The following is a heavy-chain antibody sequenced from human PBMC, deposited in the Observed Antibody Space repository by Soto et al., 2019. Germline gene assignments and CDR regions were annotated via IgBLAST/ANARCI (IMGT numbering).Heavy chain of an antibody. CDR2: FILTLGVA. CDR1: GGTFSGYA. D-gene: IGHD3-22*01. Sequence: QVQLVQSGAEVKKSGSSVKVSCKASGGTFSGYALNWVRQAPGQGLEWMGRFILTLGVANYAQQFQGRVTLIAEKPTPTAYMELSSLRSEDTAVYYCASPVDYYDTDDAFDIWGQGTVVTVSS. J-gene: IGHJ3*02. V-gene: IGHV1-69*02. CDR3: ASPVDYYDTDDAFDI.